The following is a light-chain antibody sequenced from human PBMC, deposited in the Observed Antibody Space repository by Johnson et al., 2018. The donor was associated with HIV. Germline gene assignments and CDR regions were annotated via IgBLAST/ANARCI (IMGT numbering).Light chain of an antibody. Sequence: QSMLTQSPSVSAAPGQKVTISCSGSSSNIGNNYVSWYQQLPGTAPKLLIYDNNKRPSGIPDRFSGSKSGTSATLGITGLQTGDEADYYCGTWASSRSAGGYVFGTGTKVTVL. V-gene: IGLV1-51*01. CDR1: SSNIGNNY. J-gene: IGLJ1*01. CDR3: GTWASSRSAGGYV. CDR2: DNN.